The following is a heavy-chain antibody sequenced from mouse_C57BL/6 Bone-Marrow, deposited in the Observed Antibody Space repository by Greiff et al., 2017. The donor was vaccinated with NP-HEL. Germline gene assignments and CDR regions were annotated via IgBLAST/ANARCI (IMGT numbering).Heavy chain of an antibody. CDR1: GYTFTSYG. Sequence: VQLQQSGAELARPGASVKLSCKASGYTFTSYGISWVKQRTGQGLEWIGEIYPRSGNTYYNEQFQGKATLTSAKSSSTAYMGLRSLASEDSAVYFCARVYDDYDVLWYFDVWGTGTTVTVSS. J-gene: IGHJ1*03. V-gene: IGHV1-81*01. CDR3: ARVYDDYDVLWYFDV. CDR2: IYPRSGNT. D-gene: IGHD2-4*01.